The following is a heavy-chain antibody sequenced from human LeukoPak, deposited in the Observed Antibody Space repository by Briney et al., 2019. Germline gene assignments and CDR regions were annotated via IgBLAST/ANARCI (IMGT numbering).Heavy chain of an antibody. J-gene: IGHJ4*02. Sequence: ASVKVSCKASGYTFTSYYMHWVRQAPGQGLEWMGIINPSGGSTSYAQKFQGRVTMTRDTSTSTVYMELSSLRSEDTAVYYCARVCSSTSCYRSGDYWGQGTLVTVSS. CDR3: ARVCSSTSCYRSGDY. D-gene: IGHD2-2*01. V-gene: IGHV1-46*01. CDR1: GYTFTSYY. CDR2: INPSGGST.